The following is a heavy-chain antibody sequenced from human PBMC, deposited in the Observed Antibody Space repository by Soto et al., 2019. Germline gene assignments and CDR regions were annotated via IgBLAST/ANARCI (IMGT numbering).Heavy chain of an antibody. Sequence: LRLSCAASEFTFRSYAMGWVPQAPGWGLEWVSTISSAGVSTHYADSVKGRFTISRDNSKNTVYLRMSSLSPEDTALYYCARAGGCTSARCPTTPGFDDWGQGSLVTVSS. V-gene: IGHV3-23*01. CDR3: ARAGGCTSARCPTTPGFDD. CDR2: ISSAGVST. D-gene: IGHD2-8*02. CDR1: EFTFRSYA. J-gene: IGHJ4*02.